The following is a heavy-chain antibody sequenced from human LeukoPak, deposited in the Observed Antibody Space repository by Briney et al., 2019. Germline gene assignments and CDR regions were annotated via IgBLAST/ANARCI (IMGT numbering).Heavy chain of an antibody. Sequence: GGSLRLSCAASGFTFSNHWMHWVRQAPGKGLVWISRIDSDASDTNYADFVKGRFTISRDNAKNTVYLQINSLRDEDTAVYYCARICSSTDCLIPDWGQGTLVTVSS. D-gene: IGHD2-2*01. CDR1: GFTFSNHW. CDR2: IDSDASDT. J-gene: IGHJ4*02. V-gene: IGHV3-74*01. CDR3: ARICSSTDCLIPD.